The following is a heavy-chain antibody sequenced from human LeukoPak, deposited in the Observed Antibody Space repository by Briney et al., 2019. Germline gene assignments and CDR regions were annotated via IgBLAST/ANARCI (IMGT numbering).Heavy chain of an antibody. J-gene: IGHJ4*02. CDR2: INPNSGGT. V-gene: IGHV1-2*02. CDR1: GYTFTGYY. CDR3: ARDRGPPYQPLLVYFDY. Sequence: ASVKVSCKASGYTFTGYYMHWVRQAPGQGLEWMGWINPNSGGTNYAQKFQGRVTMTRDTSISTAYMELSRLRSDDTAVYYCARDRGPPYQPLLVYFDYRGQGTLVTVSS. D-gene: IGHD2-2*01.